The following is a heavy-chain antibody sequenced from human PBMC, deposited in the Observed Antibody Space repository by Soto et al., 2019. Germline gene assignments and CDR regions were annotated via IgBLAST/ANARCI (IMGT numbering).Heavy chain of an antibody. J-gene: IGHJ3*02. CDR2: IIPIFGTA. CDR3: ARRRNYYDSSGQKDAFDI. D-gene: IGHD3-22*01. CDR1: GVTFSSYA. V-gene: IGHV1-69*13. Sequence: GASVKVSCKASGVTFSSYAISWVRQSPGQGLEWMGGIIPIFGTANYAQKFQGRVTITADESTSTAYMELSSLRSEDTAVYYCARRRNYYDSSGQKDAFDIWGQGTMVTVSS.